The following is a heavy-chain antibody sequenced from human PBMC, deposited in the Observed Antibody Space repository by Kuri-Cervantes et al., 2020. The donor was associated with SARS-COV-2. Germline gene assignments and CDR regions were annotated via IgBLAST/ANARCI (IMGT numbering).Heavy chain of an antibody. D-gene: IGHD2-21*02. CDR3: AKDCGGDCYLDY. CDR1: GFTFSSYG. V-gene: IGHV3-30*18. Sequence: GESLRLSCAASGFTFSSYGMHWVRQAPGKGLEWVAVISYDGSNKYYADSVKGRFTISRDNSKNTLYLQMNSLRAEDTAVYYCAKDCGGDCYLDYWGQGTLVTVSS. J-gene: IGHJ4*02. CDR2: ISYDGSNK.